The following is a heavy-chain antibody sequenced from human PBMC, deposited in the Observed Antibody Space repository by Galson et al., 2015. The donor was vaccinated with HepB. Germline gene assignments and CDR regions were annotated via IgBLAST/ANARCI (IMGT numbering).Heavy chain of an antibody. D-gene: IGHD3-10*01. CDR2: IYYNGFT. CDR3: AGTKGGITWFGQLLVFDY. CDR1: GDSMSNTNYF. Sequence: SETLSLTCTVSGDSMSNTNYFWAWVRQPPGKGLEWIGSIYYNGFTYYKPSLKSRVTISVDTSKNQFSLKLSAVTAADTAVYYCAGTKGGITWFGQLLVFDYWGQGTLATVSS. V-gene: IGHV4-39*01. J-gene: IGHJ4*02.